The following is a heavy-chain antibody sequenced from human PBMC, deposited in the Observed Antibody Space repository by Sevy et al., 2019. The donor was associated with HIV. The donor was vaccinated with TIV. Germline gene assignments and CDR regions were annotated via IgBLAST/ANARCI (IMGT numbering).Heavy chain of an antibody. Sequence: VSVKVSCKTSGYSFTDYYIHWVRQAPGQGLEWVGYVNPNTGVTNYPQHFRGRVTVTRDTSISTVYMQLSNLRSDDTAVYSFARGRVIFDYWGQGTLVTVSS. J-gene: IGHJ4*02. CDR3: ARGRVIFDY. CDR2: VNPNTGVT. V-gene: IGHV1-2*02. CDR1: GYSFTDYY.